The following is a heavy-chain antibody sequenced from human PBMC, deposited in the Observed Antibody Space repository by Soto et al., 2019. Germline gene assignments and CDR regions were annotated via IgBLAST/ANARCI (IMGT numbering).Heavy chain of an antibody. CDR2: ISWNSGSI. V-gene: IGHV3-9*01. J-gene: IGHJ6*02. D-gene: IGHD1-26*01. CDR1: GLTFDDYA. Sequence: ESGGGLVQPGRSLRLSCEASGLTFDDYAMHWVRQAPGKCLEWVSGISWNSGSIGYADSVKARFTISRDNAKHSLYLQMNSLRAEDTAFYYCAKDISGRGSFYYYYGLDVWGQGTSVTVSS. CDR3: AKDISGRGSFYYYYGLDV.